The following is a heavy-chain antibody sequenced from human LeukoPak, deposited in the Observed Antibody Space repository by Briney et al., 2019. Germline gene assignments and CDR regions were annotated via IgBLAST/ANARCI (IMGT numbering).Heavy chain of an antibody. CDR2: IIPIFGTA. V-gene: IGHV1-69*05. CDR3: AREVRGDPGAFDI. D-gene: IGHD3-16*01. Sequence: GASVKVSCKASGGTFSSYAISWVRQAPGQELEWMGGIIPIFGTANYAQKFQGRVTITTDESTSTAYMELSSLRSEDTAVYYCAREVRGDPGAFDIWGQGTMVTVSS. J-gene: IGHJ3*02. CDR1: GGTFSSYA.